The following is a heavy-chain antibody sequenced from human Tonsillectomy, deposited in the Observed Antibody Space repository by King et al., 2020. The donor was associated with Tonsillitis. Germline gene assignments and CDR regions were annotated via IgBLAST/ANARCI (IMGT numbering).Heavy chain of an antibody. V-gene: IGHV1-18*04. CDR3: ARDYSYTYLAPKIFDP. CDR2: ISARDDNI. J-gene: IGHJ5*02. D-gene: IGHD2-21*01. Sequence: VQLVQSGPAVRKPGASVNVSCKASGYNFLNYGINWVRQAPGHALEWMGWISARDDNIYYEDKFRGRVTLTTDTLTGTVYLVLSSLRSDDTAVYYCARDYSYTYLAPKIFDPWGQGTLVIVSS. CDR1: GYNFLNYG.